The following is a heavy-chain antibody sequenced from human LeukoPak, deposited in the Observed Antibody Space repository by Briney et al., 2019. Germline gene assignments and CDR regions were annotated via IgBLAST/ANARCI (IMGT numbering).Heavy chain of an antibody. CDR3: AKRGVVIRVILVGFHKEAYYFDS. V-gene: IGHV3-23*01. J-gene: IGHJ4*02. D-gene: IGHD3-22*01. CDR1: GVTLSNYG. CDR2: ISDTGGRT. Sequence: GGSLRLSCAVSGVTLSNYGMTWVRQAPGKGLEWVAGISDTGGRTNYADSVKGRFTISRDKPKHTLYLQMNSLRAEDTAVYFCAKRGVVIRVILVGFHKEAYYFDSWGQGALVTVSS.